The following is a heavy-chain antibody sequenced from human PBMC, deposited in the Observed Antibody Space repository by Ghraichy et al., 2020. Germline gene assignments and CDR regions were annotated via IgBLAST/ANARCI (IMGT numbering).Heavy chain of an antibody. CDR3: ASRAEVGLLWFGELSPPRH. V-gene: IGHV3-21*01. J-gene: IGHJ4*02. Sequence: GGSLSLSCAASGFTFSSYSMNWVRQAPGKGLEWVSSISSSSSYIYYADSVKGRFTISRDNAKNSLYLQMNSLRAEDTAVYYCASRAEVGLLWFGELSPPRHWGQGTLVTVSS. D-gene: IGHD3-10*01. CDR1: GFTFSSYS. CDR2: ISSSSSYI.